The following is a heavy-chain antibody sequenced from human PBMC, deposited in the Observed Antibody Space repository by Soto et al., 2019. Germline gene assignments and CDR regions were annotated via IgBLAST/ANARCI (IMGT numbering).Heavy chain of an antibody. CDR2: ISYDGSNK. J-gene: IGHJ4*02. D-gene: IGHD6-19*01. Sequence: QVQLVESGGGVVQPGRSLRLSCAASGFTFSSYAMHWVRQAPGKGLEWVAVISYDGSNKYYADSVKGRFTISRDNSKNTLYLQMKSLRAEDTAVYYCAPGYSSGWVEGPDYWGQGTLVTVSS. CDR1: GFTFSSYA. CDR3: APGYSSGWVEGPDY. V-gene: IGHV3-30-3*01.